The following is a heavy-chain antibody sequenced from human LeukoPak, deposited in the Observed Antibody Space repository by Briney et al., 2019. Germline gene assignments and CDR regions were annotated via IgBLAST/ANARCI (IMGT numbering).Heavy chain of an antibody. CDR3: AGDIAAAGTNWFDP. Sequence: SETLSLTCTVSGGSVSSGSYYWLWIRQPPAKELAWIGYIYYSGSTNYKPSLKSRVTISVDTSKNQFSLKLSSVTAADTAVYYCAGDIAAAGTNWFDPWGQGTLVTVSS. D-gene: IGHD6-13*01. V-gene: IGHV4-61*01. J-gene: IGHJ5*02. CDR2: IYYSGST. CDR1: GGSVSSGSYY.